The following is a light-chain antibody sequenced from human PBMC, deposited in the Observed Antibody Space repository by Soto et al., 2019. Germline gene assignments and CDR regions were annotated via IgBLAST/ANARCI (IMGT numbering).Light chain of an antibody. CDR2: DVT. J-gene: IGLJ2*01. Sequence: QSALTQPRSVSGSPGQSVTISCTGTSSDVGRYDYVSWYQQHPGKAPKLIIYDVTERPAGVPDRFSGSKSGNTASLTISGLQAEDEADYYCQSYDSSLSGSVFGGGTKLTVL. V-gene: IGLV2-11*01. CDR3: QSYDSSLSGSV. CDR1: SSDVGRYDY.